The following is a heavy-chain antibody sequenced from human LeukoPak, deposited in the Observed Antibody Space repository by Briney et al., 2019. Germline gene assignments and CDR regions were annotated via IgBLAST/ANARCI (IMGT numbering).Heavy chain of an antibody. CDR3: ARRLVAGTLYMDV. J-gene: IGHJ6*03. V-gene: IGHV4-39*01. CDR2: IYYSGST. D-gene: IGHD6-19*01. CDR1: GGSISSSSYY. Sequence: PSETLSLTCTVSGGSISSSSYYWGWIRQPPGKGLEWIGSIYYSGSTYYNPSLNSRVTISVDTSKNQFSLKLSSVTAADPAVYYCARRLVAGTLYMDVWGKGNTVTVSS.